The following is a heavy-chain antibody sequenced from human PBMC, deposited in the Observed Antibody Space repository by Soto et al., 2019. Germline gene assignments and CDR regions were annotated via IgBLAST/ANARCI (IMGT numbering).Heavy chain of an antibody. Sequence: EVQLVESGGGLVQPGGSLRLSCAASGFTFSGYWMHWVRQTPGKGLEWVSRIKSDGSRTVYAESVKGRFTISRDSAESTVYMQMSSLRVEDTAVYYCTREGNGWYEKSFDIWGQGTTVTVSS. CDR2: IKSDGSRT. CDR1: GFTFSGYW. D-gene: IGHD6-19*01. CDR3: TREGNGWYEKSFDI. J-gene: IGHJ3*02. V-gene: IGHV3-74*01.